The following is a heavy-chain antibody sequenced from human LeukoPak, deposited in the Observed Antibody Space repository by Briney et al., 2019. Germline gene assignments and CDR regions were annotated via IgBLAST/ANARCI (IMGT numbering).Heavy chain of an antibody. CDR3: ARGTPIYYDSSGYYFDY. CDR2: IYYSGST. J-gene: IGHJ4*02. Sequence: SQTLSLTCTVSGGSISSGGYSWSWIRQHPGKGLEWIGYIYYSGSTYYNPSLKGRVTISVDTSKNQFSLKLSSVTAADTAVYYCARGTPIYYDSSGYYFDYWGQGTLVTVSS. CDR1: GGSISSGGYS. D-gene: IGHD3-22*01. V-gene: IGHV4-31*03.